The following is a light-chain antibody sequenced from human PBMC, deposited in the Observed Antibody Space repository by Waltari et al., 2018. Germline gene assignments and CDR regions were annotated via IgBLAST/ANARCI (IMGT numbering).Light chain of an antibody. CDR2: LGS. V-gene: IGKV2-28*01. J-gene: IGKJ3*01. CDR1: QSLLDTNGDNY. CDR3: MQTLQTPRA. Sequence: DVVMTQSPLSLPVTPGEPASIFCRSSQSLLDTNGDNYLDWYLQKPGQSPQLLIYLGSNRASGVPDRFSGSGSGTDFTLKVSRVEAEDVGIYYCMQTLQTPRAFGPGTKVDIK.